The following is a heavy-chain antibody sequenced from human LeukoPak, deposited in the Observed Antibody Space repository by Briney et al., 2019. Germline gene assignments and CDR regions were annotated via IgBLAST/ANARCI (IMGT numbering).Heavy chain of an antibody. CDR3: TTDGGSGSVVFTAIPLTPRYFDL. CDR1: GFTFSNDW. J-gene: IGHJ2*01. D-gene: IGHD2-21*02. V-gene: IGHV3-15*01. Sequence: GGSLRLSCAASGFTFSNDWMSWVRQAPGKGLEWVARIKSKTDGGTADYAAPVKGSFTISSDDSKNTLKMKLNSLKTEDSAVYYSTTDGGSGSVVFTAIPLTPRYFDLWGRGTLVTVSS. CDR2: IKSKTDGGTA.